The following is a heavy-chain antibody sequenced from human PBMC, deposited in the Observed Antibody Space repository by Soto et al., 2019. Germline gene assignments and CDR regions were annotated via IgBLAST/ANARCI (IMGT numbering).Heavy chain of an antibody. CDR3: SRQASDFWSGKPQYYMDV. Sequence: GGSLRLSCAASGFTFSGSAMHWVRQASGKGLEWVGRTRSKANNYATAYGASVKGRFTISRDDSKNTAYLQMNSLKTEDTAVYYCSRQASDFWSGKPQYYMDVWGKGTTVTVSS. CDR1: GFTFSGSA. J-gene: IGHJ6*03. D-gene: IGHD3-3*01. CDR2: TRSKANNYAT. V-gene: IGHV3-73*01.